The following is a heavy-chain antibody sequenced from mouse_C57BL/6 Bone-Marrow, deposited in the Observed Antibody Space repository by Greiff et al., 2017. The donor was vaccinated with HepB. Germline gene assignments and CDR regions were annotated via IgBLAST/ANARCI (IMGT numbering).Heavy chain of an antibody. J-gene: IGHJ3*01. Sequence: QVQLQQSGAELMKPGASVKLSCKATGYTFTGYWIEWVKQRPGHGLEWIGEILPGSGSTNYNEKFKGKATLTADTSSNTAYMQLSSLTTEDSAIYYCARKGIYYYGSSYVGFAYWGQGTLVTVSA. CDR3: ARKGIYYYGSSYVGFAY. D-gene: IGHD1-1*01. V-gene: IGHV1-9*01. CDR1: GYTFTGYW. CDR2: ILPGSGST.